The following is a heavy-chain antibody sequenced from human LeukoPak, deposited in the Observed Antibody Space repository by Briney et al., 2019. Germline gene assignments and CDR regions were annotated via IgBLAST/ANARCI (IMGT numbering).Heavy chain of an antibody. CDR2: ISSSGSTI. CDR1: GFAFSDYY. J-gene: IGHJ4*02. CDR3: ARDPLEQWLPPDY. Sequence: GGSLRLSCAASGFAFSDYYMSWIRQAPGKGLEWVSYISSSGSTIYYADSVKGRFTISRDNAKNTLYLQMNSLRAEDTAVYYCARDPLEQWLPPDYWGQGTLVTVSS. D-gene: IGHD6-19*01. V-gene: IGHV3-11*04.